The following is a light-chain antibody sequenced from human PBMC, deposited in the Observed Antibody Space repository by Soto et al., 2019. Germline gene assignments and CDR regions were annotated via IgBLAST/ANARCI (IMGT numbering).Light chain of an antibody. Sequence: EIVLTQSPATLSLSPGERATLSCRASQSVSSYLAWYQQKPGQAPRLLIYDASNRATDIPARFSGSGSGTDFALTISSLEPEDVAVYYCQQRYNWALTFGGGTQVEIK. CDR1: QSVSSY. J-gene: IGKJ4*01. CDR3: QQRYNWALT. V-gene: IGKV3-11*01. CDR2: DAS.